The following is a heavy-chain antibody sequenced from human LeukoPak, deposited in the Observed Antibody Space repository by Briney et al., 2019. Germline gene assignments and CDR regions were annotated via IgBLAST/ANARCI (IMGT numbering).Heavy chain of an antibody. Sequence: GGSLRLSCAASGFTFSSYSMNWVRQAPGKGLEWVSSISSSSSYIYYADSVKGRFTISRDNSKNTLFLQMNSLRAEDTAVYYCAKNLYCGGGSCYPSALGMDVWGQGTTVTVSS. V-gene: IGHV3-21*04. CDR2: ISSSSSYI. D-gene: IGHD2-15*01. CDR3: AKNLYCGGGSCYPSALGMDV. J-gene: IGHJ6*02. CDR1: GFTFSSYS.